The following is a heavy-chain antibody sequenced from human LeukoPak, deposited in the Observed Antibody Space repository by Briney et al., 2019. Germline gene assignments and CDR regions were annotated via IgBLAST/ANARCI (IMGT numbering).Heavy chain of an antibody. V-gene: IGHV3-9*01. Sequence: HSGRSLRLSCAASGFTFDDYAMHWVRQAPGKGLEWVSGISWNSGSIGYADSVKGRFTISRDNAKNSLYLQMNSLRAEDTAVYYCTRAYDSGTYSTFDYWGQGALVTVTS. CDR3: TRAYDSGTYSTFDY. CDR1: GFTFDDYA. CDR2: ISWNSGSI. D-gene: IGHD3-10*01. J-gene: IGHJ4*02.